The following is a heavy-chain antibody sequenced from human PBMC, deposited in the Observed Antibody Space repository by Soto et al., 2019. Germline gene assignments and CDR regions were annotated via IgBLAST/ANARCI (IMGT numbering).Heavy chain of an antibody. D-gene: IGHD3-10*01. Sequence: VQLVESGGGLVKPGGSLRLSCAASGFTFSSYAMSWVRQDPRKGLGWVSTVDRSGSNTYYTDSVKGRFTISRDNSKNTLFLQMNSLTAEDTAVYYCAKIGDPTYGNWYFDLWGRGTLITVSS. CDR3: AKIGDPTYGNWYFDL. V-gene: IGHV3-23*04. CDR1: GFTFSSYA. CDR2: VDRSGSNT. J-gene: IGHJ2*01.